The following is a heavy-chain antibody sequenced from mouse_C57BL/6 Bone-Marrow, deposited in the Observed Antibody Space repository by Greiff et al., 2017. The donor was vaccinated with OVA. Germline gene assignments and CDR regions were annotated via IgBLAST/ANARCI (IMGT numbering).Heavy chain of an antibody. V-gene: IGHV1-81*01. Sequence: QVQLQQSGAELARPGASVKLSCKASGYTFTSYGISWVKQRTGQGLEWIGEIYPRSGNTYYNEKFKGKATLTADKSSSTAYMELRSLTSKDSAVYFCARAPPYYGSSHWYFEVWGTGTTVTVSS. CDR2: IYPRSGNT. CDR1: GYTFTSYG. CDR3: ARAPPYYGSSHWYFEV. D-gene: IGHD1-1*01. J-gene: IGHJ1*03.